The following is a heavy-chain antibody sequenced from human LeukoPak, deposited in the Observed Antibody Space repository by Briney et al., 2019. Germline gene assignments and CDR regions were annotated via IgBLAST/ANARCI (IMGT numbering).Heavy chain of an antibody. CDR1: GESISSGDYD. CDR3: AREDMVATILDY. Sequence: SETLSLTCTVSGESISSGDYDWTWIRQPSGKGPEWIGHIDDTGRTFYNPSLKSRVTISVDTSKNQFSLELTSVTAADTAVYYCAREDMVATILDYWGQGILVTVAS. J-gene: IGHJ4*02. CDR2: IDDTGRT. D-gene: IGHD5-12*01. V-gene: IGHV4-30-4*08.